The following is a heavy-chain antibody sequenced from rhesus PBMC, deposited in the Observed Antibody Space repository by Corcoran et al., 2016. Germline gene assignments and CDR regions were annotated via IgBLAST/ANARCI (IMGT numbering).Heavy chain of an antibody. Sequence: QVQLQESGPGLLKPSETLSLTCAVSGDSISGGYAWGWIRQSPGKGVEGIGNIYTTSGNTYYNPSLKSRVTTSTDTSKNQFSLKLTSVTAADTAVYYCARGWRTSSGGYFDYWGQGVLVTVSS. J-gene: IGHJ4*01. CDR1: GDSISGGYA. D-gene: IGHD6-31*01. CDR3: ARGWRTSSGGYFDY. CDR2: IYTTSGNT. V-gene: IGHV4S7*01.